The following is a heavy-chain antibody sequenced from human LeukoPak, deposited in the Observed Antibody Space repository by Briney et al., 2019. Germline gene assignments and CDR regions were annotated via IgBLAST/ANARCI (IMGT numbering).Heavy chain of an antibody. CDR1: GYTFTNYY. CDR2: INSNRGGT. CDR3: ARDHGDDAFDI. J-gene: IGHJ3*02. D-gene: IGHD3-3*01. V-gene: IGHV1-2*02. Sequence: ASVKVSCKASGYTFTNYYIHWVRQAPGQGLEWMGWINSNRGGTNYAQRFQGRVTMTRDTSISTAYMELRSVRSDDTAVYYCARDHGDDAFDIWGPGTMVTVSS.